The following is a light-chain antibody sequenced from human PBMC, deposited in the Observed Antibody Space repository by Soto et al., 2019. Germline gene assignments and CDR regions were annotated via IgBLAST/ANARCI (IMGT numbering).Light chain of an antibody. CDR1: QSVLYSSNNKNY. CDR3: LHYYSSPPA. CDR2: WTS. Sequence: DIVMTQSPYSLAVTLGERATINCKSSQSVLYSSNNKNYLAWYQQKPGQPPKLLIYWTSTRESGLPDRFSGSESGTDFALESSCVQAEDVEVDWSLHYYSSPPAFGEENKEE. J-gene: IGKJ4*01. V-gene: IGKV4-1*01.